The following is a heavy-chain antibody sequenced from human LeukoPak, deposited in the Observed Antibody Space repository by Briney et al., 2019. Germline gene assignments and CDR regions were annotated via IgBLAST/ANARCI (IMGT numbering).Heavy chain of an antibody. Sequence: GGSLRLSCAASGFTFGSYAMHWVRQAPGKGLEWVALISYDGSNKYYADSVKGRFIISRDNAKSSLYLQMNSLRAEDTAVYYCARDPYSGSYGDYYYYYMDVWGKGTTVTISS. V-gene: IGHV3-30*03. CDR3: ARDPYSGSYGDYYYYYMDV. CDR1: GFTFGSYA. J-gene: IGHJ6*03. D-gene: IGHD1-26*01. CDR2: ISYDGSNK.